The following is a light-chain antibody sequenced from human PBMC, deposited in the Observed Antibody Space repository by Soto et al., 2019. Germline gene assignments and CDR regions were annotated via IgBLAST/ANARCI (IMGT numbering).Light chain of an antibody. V-gene: IGLV2-14*01. Sequence: HSALTQPASVSGSPGQSITISCTGTSSDVGGYNYVSWYQQHPGKAPKLMIYDVSNRPSGVSNRFSGSKSGNTASLTISGLQAEDEADYYCSSYTSSSTLPVVFGGGTKLTVL. CDR3: SSYTSSSTLPVV. CDR1: SSDVGGYNY. CDR2: DVS. J-gene: IGLJ2*01.